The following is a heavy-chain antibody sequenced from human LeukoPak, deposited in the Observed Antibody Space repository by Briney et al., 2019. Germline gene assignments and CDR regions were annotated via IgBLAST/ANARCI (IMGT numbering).Heavy chain of an antibody. V-gene: IGHV3-66*01. CDR1: GFAVSSNY. Sequence: GGSPRLSCAVSGFAVSSNYMSWVRQAPGKGLEWVSILYSGGSTYYANSVKGRFTVSRDNSKNTLYLQMNSLRAEDTAVYYCARDRAGDGYYDYWGQGTLVTVSS. J-gene: IGHJ4*02. D-gene: IGHD2-21*01. CDR2: LYSGGST. CDR3: ARDRAGDGYYDY.